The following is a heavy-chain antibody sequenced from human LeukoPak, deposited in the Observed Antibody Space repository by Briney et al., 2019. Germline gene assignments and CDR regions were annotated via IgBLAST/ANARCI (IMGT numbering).Heavy chain of an antibody. CDR2: INPNSGGT. Sequence: APVKVSCKASGYTFTGYYMHWVRQAPGQGLEWMGWINPNSGGTNDAQKFQGRVTMTRDTSISPDYMELSRLRSDDTAVYYCARSRLVTDYWGQGTLVTVSS. CDR1: GYTFTGYY. V-gene: IGHV1-2*02. J-gene: IGHJ4*02. D-gene: IGHD6-6*01. CDR3: ARSRLVTDY.